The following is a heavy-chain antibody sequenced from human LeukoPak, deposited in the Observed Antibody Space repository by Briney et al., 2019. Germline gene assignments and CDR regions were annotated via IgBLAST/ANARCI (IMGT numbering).Heavy chain of an antibody. Sequence: GGSLRLSWAASGFTVSGKYMSWVRQAPGMGLEWVSVIYTAGSTSYADSVRGRFTISRDNSKNTLYLQMNSLRAEDTAVYFCAGGSSWPGLSFWGQGTLLTVPS. J-gene: IGHJ4*02. V-gene: IGHV3-53*01. CDR3: AGGSSWPGLSF. D-gene: IGHD6-13*01. CDR1: GFTVSGKY. CDR2: IYTAGST.